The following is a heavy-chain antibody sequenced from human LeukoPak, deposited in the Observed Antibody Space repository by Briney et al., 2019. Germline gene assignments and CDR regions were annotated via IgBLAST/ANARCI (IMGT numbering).Heavy chain of an antibody. CDR2: IYHSGST. D-gene: IGHD3-22*01. Sequence: SSETLSLTCTVSGYSISSGYYWGWIRQPPGRGLEWIGSIYHSGSTYYNPSLKSRVTISVDTSKNQFSLKLSSVTAADTAVYYCAREAWLAYYDSSGYYPNFDYWGQGTLVTVSS. J-gene: IGHJ4*02. CDR3: AREAWLAYYDSSGYYPNFDY. CDR1: GYSISSGYY. V-gene: IGHV4-38-2*02.